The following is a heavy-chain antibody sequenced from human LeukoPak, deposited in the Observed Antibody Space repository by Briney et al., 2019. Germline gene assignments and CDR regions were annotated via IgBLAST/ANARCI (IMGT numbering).Heavy chain of an antibody. CDR3: ARADGWLVRGWFDP. J-gene: IGHJ5*02. CDR1: GFTFNTYN. D-gene: IGHD6-19*01. CDR2: ISSSSSYI. V-gene: IGHV3-21*01. Sequence: GGSLRLSCAASGFTFNTYNMNWVRQAPGKGLEWVSSISSSSSYIYYADSVKGRFTISRDTAKNSLYLQMNTLRAEDTAVYYCARADGWLVRGWFDPWGQGTLVTVSS.